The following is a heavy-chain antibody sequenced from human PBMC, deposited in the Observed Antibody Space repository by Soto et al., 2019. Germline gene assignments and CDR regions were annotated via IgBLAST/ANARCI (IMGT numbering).Heavy chain of an antibody. CDR3: ARRNYGEEGYFFDF. CDR1: GGSITGYY. J-gene: IGHJ4*02. D-gene: IGHD4-17*01. V-gene: IGHV4-59*08. Sequence: QVQLRESGPGLVRPSETLSLTCTVSGGSITGYYWRWIRQPPGKGLEWIGYIYDSGTTTYNAALQSRGNIAADTSKNQFSLNLRSVTAADTAVYYCARRNYGEEGYFFDFWGQGLLVTVSS. CDR2: IYDSGTT.